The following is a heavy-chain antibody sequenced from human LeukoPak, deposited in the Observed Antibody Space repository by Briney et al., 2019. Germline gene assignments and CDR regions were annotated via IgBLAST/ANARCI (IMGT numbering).Heavy chain of an antibody. CDR1: GYTFTSYD. J-gene: IGHJ4*02. Sequence: ASVKVSXKASGYTFTSYDINWVRQAAGQGLEWMGWMNPNSGNTGYAQKFQGRVTITRNTSKNTAYMELSSLRSEDTAVYYCAREVYYDSSGYYNWGQGTLVTVSS. CDR3: AREVYYDSSGYYN. V-gene: IGHV1-8*03. D-gene: IGHD3-22*01. CDR2: MNPNSGNT.